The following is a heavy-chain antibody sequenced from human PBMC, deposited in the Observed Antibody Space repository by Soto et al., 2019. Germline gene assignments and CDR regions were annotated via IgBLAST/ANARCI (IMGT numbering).Heavy chain of an antibody. CDR2: IIPIFGTA. D-gene: IGHD6-13*01. CDR1: GGTFSSYA. V-gene: IGHV1-69*13. CDR3: ARWGITAGTTLRPYYGMDV. Sequence: SVKVSCKASGGTFSSYAISWVRQAPGQGLEWMGGIIPIFGTANYAQKFQGRVTITADESTSTAYMELSSLRSEDTAVYYCARWGITAGTTLRPYYGMDVWGQGTTVTVSS. J-gene: IGHJ6*02.